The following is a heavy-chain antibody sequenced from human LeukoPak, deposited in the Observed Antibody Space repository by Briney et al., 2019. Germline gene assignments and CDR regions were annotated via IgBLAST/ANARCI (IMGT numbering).Heavy chain of an antibody. CDR1: GFTFSNSW. CDR2: IKQDGSEK. CDR3: AKDMGSGYEGNNRFDP. D-gene: IGHD5-12*01. J-gene: IGHJ5*02. Sequence: TGGSLRLSCAASGFTFSNSWMSWVRQAPGKGLEWVANIKQDGSEKYYVDSVKGRFTISRDNAKNSLYLQMNSLRAEDTALYYCAKDMGSGYEGNNRFDPWGQGTLVTVSS. V-gene: IGHV3-7*03.